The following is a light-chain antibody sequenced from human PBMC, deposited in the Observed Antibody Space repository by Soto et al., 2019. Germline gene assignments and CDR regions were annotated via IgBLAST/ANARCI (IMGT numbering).Light chain of an antibody. CDR1: QSLVFSDGKTY. CDR2: KVS. V-gene: IGKV2-30*01. Sequence: DVVLTQSPLSLPVALGQPASISCRSSQSLVFSDGKTYLNWYHQRPGQSPRRLIYKVSNRDSGVPDRFSGSGSGTDFTLKISRVEAEDVGVYYCMQTTRWLWTFGQGTKVEIK. J-gene: IGKJ1*01. CDR3: MQTTRWLWT.